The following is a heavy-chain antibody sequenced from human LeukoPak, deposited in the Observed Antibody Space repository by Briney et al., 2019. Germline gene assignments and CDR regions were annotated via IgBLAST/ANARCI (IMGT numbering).Heavy chain of an antibody. J-gene: IGHJ5*02. V-gene: IGHV3-23*01. Sequence: GGSLRLSCAASGFTFSSYAMSWVRQAPGKGLEWVSAISGSGGSTYYADSVKGRFTISRDNSKNTLYLQMNSLRAEDTAVYYCAKDQDRYSGSYYGTNWFDPWGQGTLVTVSS. D-gene: IGHD1-26*01. CDR2: ISGSGGST. CDR3: AKDQDRYSGSYYGTNWFDP. CDR1: GFTFSSYA.